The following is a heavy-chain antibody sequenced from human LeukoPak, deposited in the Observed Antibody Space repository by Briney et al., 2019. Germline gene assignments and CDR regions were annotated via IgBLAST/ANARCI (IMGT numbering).Heavy chain of an antibody. CDR3: ARVGDIVATMDGY. J-gene: IGHJ4*02. D-gene: IGHD5-12*01. V-gene: IGHV1-69*04. Sequence: ASVKVSCKASGGTFSSYAISWVRQAPGQGLEWMGRIIPILGIANYAQKFQGRVTITADKSTSTAYMELSSLRSEDTAVYYCARVGDIVATMDGYWGQGTLVTVSS. CDR2: IIPILGIA. CDR1: GGTFSSYA.